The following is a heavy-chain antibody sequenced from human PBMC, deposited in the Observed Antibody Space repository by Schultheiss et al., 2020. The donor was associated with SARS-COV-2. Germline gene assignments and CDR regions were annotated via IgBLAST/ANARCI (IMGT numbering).Heavy chain of an antibody. CDR1: GGSISSYY. J-gene: IGHJ6*03. V-gene: IGHV4-59*08. D-gene: IGHD3-3*01. CDR2: IYYSGST. CDR3: ARAIYDSWGYYYYHMDV. Sequence: SQTLSLTCTVSGGSISSYYWSWIRQPPGKGLEWIGYIYYSGSTYYNPSLKSRVTISVDTSNNRFSLNLSSVTAADTAIYYCARAIYDSWGYYYYHMDVWGRGTTVTVSS.